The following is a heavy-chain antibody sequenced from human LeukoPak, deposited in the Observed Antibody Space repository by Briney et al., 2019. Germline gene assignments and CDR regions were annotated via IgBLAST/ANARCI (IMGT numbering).Heavy chain of an antibody. CDR2: ISGDGGST. CDR1: GFTVDDYA. J-gene: IGHJ1*01. CDR3: AMRDYDFWSGYYTSEYFQH. V-gene: IGHV3-43*02. D-gene: IGHD3-3*01. Sequence: PAGSLRLACAASGFTVDDYAIDCVSHAPGKVLEWVSFISGDGGSTYYADSGKGRFTISRDNSKNSLYLQMNSLRTEDTALYYCAMRDYDFWSGYYTSEYFQHWGQGTLVTVSS.